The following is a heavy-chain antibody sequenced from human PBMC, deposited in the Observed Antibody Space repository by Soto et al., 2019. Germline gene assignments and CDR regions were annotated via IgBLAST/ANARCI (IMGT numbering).Heavy chain of an antibody. D-gene: IGHD3-10*01. CDR3: ARDGPYYYAARLDV. CDR2: LHSGGDT. J-gene: IGHJ6*02. Sequence: EVQLVESGGGLVQPGGSLRLSCVASGIPVSSNYMTWVRQAPGQGLEWVSVLHSGGDTYYANSVNGRFTISRHESTNTLLLQMNSLTAEDTAVYYWARDGPYYYAARLDVWGQGTTVTVSS. CDR1: GIPVSSNY. V-gene: IGHV3-53*04.